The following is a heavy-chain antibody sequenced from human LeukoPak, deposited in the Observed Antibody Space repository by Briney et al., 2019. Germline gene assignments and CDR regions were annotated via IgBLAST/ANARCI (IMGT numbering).Heavy chain of an antibody. CDR2: IIPIFGTA. D-gene: IGHD5-18*01. CDR3: AADLVDTAMVTVN. CDR1: GGTFSSYA. J-gene: IGHJ4*02. Sequence: SVKVSCKASGGTFSSYAISWVRQAPGQGLEWMGGIIPIFGTANYAQKFQGRVTITADESTSTAYMELSSLRSEDTAVYYCAADLVDTAMVTVNWGQGTLVTVSS. V-gene: IGHV1-69*01.